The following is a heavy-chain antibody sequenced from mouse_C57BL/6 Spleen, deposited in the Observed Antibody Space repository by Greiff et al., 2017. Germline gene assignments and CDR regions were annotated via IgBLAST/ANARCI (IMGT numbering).Heavy chain of an antibody. Sequence: VKVVESGAELVKPGASVKLSCKASGYTFTEYTIHWVKQRSGQGLEWIGWFYPGSGSIKYNEKFKDKATLTADKSSSTVYMELSRLTSEDSAVYFCARHEEKFYYDYDRAWFAYWGQGTLVTVSA. D-gene: IGHD2-4*01. J-gene: IGHJ3*01. CDR1: GYTFTEYT. V-gene: IGHV1-62-2*01. CDR2: FYPGSGSI. CDR3: ARHEEKFYYDYDRAWFAY.